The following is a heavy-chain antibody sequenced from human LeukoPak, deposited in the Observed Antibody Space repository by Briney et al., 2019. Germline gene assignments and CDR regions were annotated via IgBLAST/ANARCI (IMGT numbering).Heavy chain of an antibody. Sequence: PGGSLRLSCAASGFTFSSYAMSWVRQAPGKGLEWVSAISGSGGSTYYADSVKGRFTISRDNSKNTLYLQMNSLRAEDTAVYYCAFSLRDSSGYSYYYYYGMGVWGQGTTVTVSS. V-gene: IGHV3-23*01. CDR3: AFSLRDSSGYSYYYYYGMGV. J-gene: IGHJ6*02. CDR2: ISGSGGST. CDR1: GFTFSSYA. D-gene: IGHD3-22*01.